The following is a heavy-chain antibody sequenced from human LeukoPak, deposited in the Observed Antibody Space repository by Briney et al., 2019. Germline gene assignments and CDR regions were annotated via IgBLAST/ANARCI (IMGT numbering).Heavy chain of an antibody. CDR3: ARGSVVVPAAMHWFDP. CDR2: INPNSGGT. D-gene: IGHD2-2*01. J-gene: IGHJ5*02. V-gene: IGHV1-2*02. Sequence: VASVKVSCTASGYTFTAYYMHWVRQAPGQGLEWMGWINPNSGGTNYAQKFQGRVTMTRDTSISTAYMELSRLRSDDTAVYYCARGSVVVPAAMHWFDPWGQGTLVTVSS. CDR1: GYTFTAYY.